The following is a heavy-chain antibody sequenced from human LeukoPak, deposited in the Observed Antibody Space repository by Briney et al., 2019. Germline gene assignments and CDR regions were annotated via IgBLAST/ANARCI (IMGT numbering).Heavy chain of an antibody. Sequence: GGSLRLSCAASRFTFRNNWMSWVRQAPGKGLEWVSIIYSGGSTFYADSVKGRFTISRDNSKNTLYLQMNSLRAEDTAVYYCARGGSYLSAFGIWGQGTMVTVSS. D-gene: IGHD1-26*01. CDR3: ARGGSYLSAFGI. CDR2: IYSGGST. CDR1: RFTFRNNW. V-gene: IGHV3-53*01. J-gene: IGHJ3*02.